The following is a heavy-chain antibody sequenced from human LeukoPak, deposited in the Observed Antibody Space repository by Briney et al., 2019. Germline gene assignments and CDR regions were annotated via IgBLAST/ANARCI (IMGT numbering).Heavy chain of an antibody. CDR1: GYTFTGYY. V-gene: IGHV1-2*02. CDR2: INPNSGGT. D-gene: IGHD2-8*01. J-gene: IGHJ4*02. CDR3: ARVYCTNGVCSPAFDY. Sequence: ASVKVSCKASGYTFTGYYMHWVRQAPGQGLEWMGWINPNSGGTNYAQEFQGRVTMTRDTSISTAYMELSRLRSDDTAVYYCARVYCTNGVCSPAFDYWGQGTLVTVSS.